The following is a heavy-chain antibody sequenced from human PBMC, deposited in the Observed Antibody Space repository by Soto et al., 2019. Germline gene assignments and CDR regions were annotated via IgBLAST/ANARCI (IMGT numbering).Heavy chain of an antibody. CDR2: IRSKAYGGTT. CDR1: GFTFGDYA. CDR3: TYIPRNYDILTGLPPSLH. J-gene: IGHJ4*02. D-gene: IGHD3-9*01. V-gene: IGHV3-49*03. Sequence: GGSLRLSCTASGFTFGDYAMSWFRQAPGKGLEWVGFIRSKAYGGTTEYAASVKGRFTISRDDSKSIAYLQMNSLKTEDTAVYYCTYIPRNYDILTGLPPSLHWGQGTLVTVSS.